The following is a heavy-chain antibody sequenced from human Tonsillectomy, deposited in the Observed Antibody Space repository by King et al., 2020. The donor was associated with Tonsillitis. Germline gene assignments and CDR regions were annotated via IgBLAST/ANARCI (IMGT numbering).Heavy chain of an antibody. D-gene: IGHD6-13*01. Sequence: QLQESGPGLVKPSETLSLTCTVSGGSISSYYWSWIQQPPGKGLEWIGYIYDSGSTNYNPSLKSRGTISVDTSKNQLSLKLSSVTAADTAVYYCARGSNIAAAGTGYYFDYWGQGTLVTVSS. CDR2: IYDSGST. CDR3: ARGSNIAAAGTGYYFDY. V-gene: IGHV4-59*01. CDR1: GGSISSYY. J-gene: IGHJ4*02.